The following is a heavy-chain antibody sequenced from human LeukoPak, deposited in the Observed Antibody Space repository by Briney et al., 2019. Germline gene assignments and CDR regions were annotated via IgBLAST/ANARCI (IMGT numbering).Heavy chain of an antibody. J-gene: IGHJ4*02. CDR1: GFTFVNHG. V-gene: IGHV3-48*01. Sequence: GGSLRLSCAASGFTFVNHGMNWVRQAPGKGLEWISFISSSSSTIYYAGSVKGRFTISRDNAKNSLYLQMNSLRAEDTAVYYCARELLGAFDYWGQGTLVTVSS. CDR2: ISSSSSTI. CDR3: ARELLGAFDY. D-gene: IGHD7-27*01.